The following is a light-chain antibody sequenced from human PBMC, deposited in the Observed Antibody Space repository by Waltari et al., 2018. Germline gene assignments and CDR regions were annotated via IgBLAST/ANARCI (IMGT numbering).Light chain of an antibody. CDR3: GEGYRGPWT. CDR1: QSISSY. Sequence: DIQMTQSPSSLSASVGDRVTITCRASQSISSYLNWYQQKPGEAPKLLIDAASSLQSGVPSRFSGSGCGTGFTLTISSRGGEDFATYYCGEGYRGPWTFGQGTKV. CDR2: AAS. J-gene: IGKJ1*01. V-gene: IGKV1-39*01.